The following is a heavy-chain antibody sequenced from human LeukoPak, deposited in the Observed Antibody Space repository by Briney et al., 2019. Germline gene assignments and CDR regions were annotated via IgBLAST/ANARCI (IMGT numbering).Heavy chain of an antibody. J-gene: IGHJ4*02. Sequence: GASVKVSCKASGYIFTAYYMHWVRQAPGQGLEWMGWINPNSGATRYAQEFQGRVSMTRDTSISTAYMDLSALRSDDTAVYYCARGNVGPYDSSGYYCFDYWGQGTLVTVSS. V-gene: IGHV1-2*02. CDR3: ARGNVGPYDSSGYYCFDY. CDR2: INPNSGAT. D-gene: IGHD3-22*01. CDR1: GYIFTAYY.